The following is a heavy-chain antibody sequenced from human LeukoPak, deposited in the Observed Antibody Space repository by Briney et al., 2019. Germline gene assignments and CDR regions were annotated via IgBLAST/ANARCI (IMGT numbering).Heavy chain of an antibody. Sequence: SETLSLTCTVSGGSISSGDYYWSWIRQPPGKGLEWIGYIYYSGSTYYNPSLKSRVTISVDTSKNQFSLKLSSVTAADTAVYYCARDETVYSSGYQRWSRYFDYWGQGTLVTVSS. V-gene: IGHV4-30-4*01. CDR3: ARDETVYSSGYQRWSRYFDY. CDR1: GGSISSGDYY. D-gene: IGHD6-19*01. CDR2: IYYSGST. J-gene: IGHJ4*02.